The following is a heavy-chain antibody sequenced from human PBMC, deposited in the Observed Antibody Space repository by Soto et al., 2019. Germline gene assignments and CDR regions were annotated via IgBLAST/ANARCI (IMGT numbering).Heavy chain of an antibody. D-gene: IGHD6-19*01. Sequence: QVQLQESGPGLVKPSGTLSLTCAVSGGSIRSSDWWTWVRQPPGKGLEWIGEIYHSGSTNYNPSLKSRVTISGDKSKNQFSLKLSSVTAADTAVYYCARFIAVADTWFDPWGQGTLVTVSS. CDR3: ARFIAVADTWFDP. CDR1: GGSIRSSDW. CDR2: IYHSGST. J-gene: IGHJ5*02. V-gene: IGHV4-4*02.